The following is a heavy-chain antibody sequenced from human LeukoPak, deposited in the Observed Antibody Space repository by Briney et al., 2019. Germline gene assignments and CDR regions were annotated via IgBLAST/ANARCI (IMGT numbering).Heavy chain of an antibody. D-gene: IGHD6-6*01. CDR1: GGSISSYY. CDR2: IYYSGST. Sequence: SETLSLTCTVSGGSISSYYWSWIRQPPGKGLEWIGYIYYSGSTNYNPSLKSRVTISVDTSKNQFSLKLSSVTAADTAVCYCARVRAARPRGFDYWGQGTLVIVSS. V-gene: IGHV4-59*01. J-gene: IGHJ4*02. CDR3: ARVRAARPRGFDY.